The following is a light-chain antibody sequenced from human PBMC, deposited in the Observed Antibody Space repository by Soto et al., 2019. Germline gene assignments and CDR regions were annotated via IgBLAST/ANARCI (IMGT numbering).Light chain of an antibody. CDR1: RDARDW. J-gene: IGKJ4*02. Sequence: DIEMTQSPSSVSACVGDTVTITCRASRDARDWLAWYQQSPGTAPKVLIYAASTLQSGVPSRFSGSGSGTLYTLTISSLQPEDFATYYCQQANCFPLTFGGGTKVEIK. CDR3: QQANCFPLT. V-gene: IGKV1-12*01. CDR2: AAS.